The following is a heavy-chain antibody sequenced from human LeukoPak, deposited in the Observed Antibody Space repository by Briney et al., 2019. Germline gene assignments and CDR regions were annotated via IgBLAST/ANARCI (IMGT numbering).Heavy chain of an antibody. D-gene: IGHD4-17*01. CDR1: GGTFSSYA. J-gene: IGHJ4*02. CDR3: ASTYGDYLWGYFNY. V-gene: IGHV1-69*13. CDR2: IIPIFGTA. Sequence: GASVKVSCKASGGTFSSYAISWVRQAPGQGLEWMGGIIPIFGTANYAQKFQGRVTITADESTSTAYMELSSLRSEDTAVYYCASTYGDYLWGYFNYWGQGTLVTVSS.